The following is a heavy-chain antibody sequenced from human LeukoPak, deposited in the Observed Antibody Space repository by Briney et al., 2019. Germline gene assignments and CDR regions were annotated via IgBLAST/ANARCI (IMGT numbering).Heavy chain of an antibody. D-gene: IGHD3-22*01. CDR1: GYTFTSYG. V-gene: IGHV1-18*01. CDR2: ISAYNGNT. Sequence: ASVTVSCTASGYTFTSYGISWVRQAPGQGLEWMGWISAYNGNTNYAQKLQGRVTMTTDTSTSTAYMELRSLRSDDTAVYYCARDFHIYDSSGYYYGYYFDYWGQGTLVTVSS. J-gene: IGHJ4*02. CDR3: ARDFHIYDSSGYYYGYYFDY.